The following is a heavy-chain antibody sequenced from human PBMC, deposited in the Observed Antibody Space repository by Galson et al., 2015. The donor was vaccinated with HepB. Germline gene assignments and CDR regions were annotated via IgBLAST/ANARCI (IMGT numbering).Heavy chain of an antibody. D-gene: IGHD2-8*02. J-gene: IGHJ4*02. CDR2: IIPILGIA. V-gene: IGHV1-69*02. Sequence: SVKVSCKASGGTFSSYTISWVRQAPGQGLEWMGRIIPILGIANYAQKFQGRVTITADKSTSTAYMELSSLRSEDTAVYYCARSTAGLLYYFDYWGQGTLVTVSS. CDR3: ARSTAGLLYYFDY. CDR1: GGTFSSYT.